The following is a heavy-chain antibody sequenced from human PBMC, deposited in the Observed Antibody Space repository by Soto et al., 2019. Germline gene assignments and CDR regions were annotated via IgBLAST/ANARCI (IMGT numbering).Heavy chain of an antibody. CDR3: AREMATIPGYWYFDL. J-gene: IGHJ2*01. Sequence: GGSLRLSCAASGFTFSSYEMNWVRQAPGKGLEWVSYISSSGSTIYYADSVKGRFTISRDNAKNSLYLQMNSLRAEDTAVYYCAREMATIPGYWYFDLWGRGTLVTVS. D-gene: IGHD5-12*01. CDR1: GFTFSSYE. CDR2: ISSSGSTI. V-gene: IGHV3-48*03.